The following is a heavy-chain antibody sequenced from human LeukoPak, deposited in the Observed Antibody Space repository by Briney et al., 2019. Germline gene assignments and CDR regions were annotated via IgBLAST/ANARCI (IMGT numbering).Heavy chain of an antibody. D-gene: IGHD3-10*01. CDR2: IGTAGDT. V-gene: IGHV3-13*04. CDR1: GLTFNRYD. CDR3: ARGRGWGTFDI. J-gene: IGHJ3*02. Sequence: GGSLSLSCAASGLTFNRYDMHWLRQATGKGLEWVSAIGTAGDTYYPGSVKGRFTTSRENAKNSLYLQMHSLRVGDTAVYYCARGRGWGTFDIWGQGTMVTVSS.